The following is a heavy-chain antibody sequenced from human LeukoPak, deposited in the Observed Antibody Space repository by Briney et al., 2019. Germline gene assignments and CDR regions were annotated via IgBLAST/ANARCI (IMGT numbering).Heavy chain of an antibody. CDR1: GFTFINAW. Sequence: GGSLRLSCAASGFTFINAWMTWVRQVPGKGLEWVGRIKSKLDGETTEFAAPVSGRFTISRDDSKEMMFLQMDSLKTEDTAVYYGVTARRNANGCFPFDYWGQGALVAVS. V-gene: IGHV3-15*01. CDR2: IKSKLDGETT. D-gene: IGHD1-1*01. CDR3: VTARRNANGCFPFDY. J-gene: IGHJ4*02.